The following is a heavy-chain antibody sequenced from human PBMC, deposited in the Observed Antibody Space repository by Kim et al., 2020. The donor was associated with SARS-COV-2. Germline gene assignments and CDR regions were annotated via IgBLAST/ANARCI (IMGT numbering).Heavy chain of an antibody. CDR3: ARDLPPPDYGGNSSDPKNY. Sequence: GRLTISRDNAKNTLYLQMNSLRAEDTAVYYCARDLPPPDYGGNSSDPKNYWGQGTLDTVSS. J-gene: IGHJ4*02. V-gene: IGHV3-66*01. D-gene: IGHD4-17*01.